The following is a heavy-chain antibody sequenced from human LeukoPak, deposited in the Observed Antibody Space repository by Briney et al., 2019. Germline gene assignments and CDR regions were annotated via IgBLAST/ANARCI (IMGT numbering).Heavy chain of an antibody. J-gene: IGHJ4*02. V-gene: IGHV4-39*01. CDR2: IYYSGST. CDR1: GGSISSSSYY. CDR3: ARQAYSGSYPSYFDY. Sequence: SETLSLTCTVSGGSISSSSYYWAWIRQPPGKGLEWIGSIYYSGSTYYNPSLRSRVTISVDTSKNQFSLKLSSVTAADTAVYYCARQAYSGSYPSYFDYWGQGTLVTVSS. D-gene: IGHD1-26*01.